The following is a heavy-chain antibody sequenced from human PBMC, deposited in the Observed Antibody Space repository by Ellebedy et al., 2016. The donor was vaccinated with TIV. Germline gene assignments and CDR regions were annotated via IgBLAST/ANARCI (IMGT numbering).Heavy chain of an antibody. Sequence: AASVKVSCKTTGYTFTAYYIHWVRQAPRQGLEWVGWINPNSGDTSYAQKLQGRVTMTGDTSISTAYMELSRLIFDDTAVYFCVRDLTNFASSPYWGQGTLVTVSS. CDR2: INPNSGDT. D-gene: IGHD1-1*01. J-gene: IGHJ4*02. CDR1: GYTFTAYY. CDR3: VRDLTNFASSPY. V-gene: IGHV1-2*02.